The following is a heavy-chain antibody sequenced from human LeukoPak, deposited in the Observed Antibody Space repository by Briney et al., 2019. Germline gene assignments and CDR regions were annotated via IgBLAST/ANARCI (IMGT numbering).Heavy chain of an antibody. CDR1: GFTFSSYS. V-gene: IGHV3-21*01. J-gene: IGHJ4*02. D-gene: IGHD2-15*01. CDR2: ISSSSSYI. Sequence: GGSLRLSCAASGFTFSSYSMNWVRQAPGKGLEWVSSISSSSSYIYYADSVKGRFTISRDNAKNSLYLQVNSLRAEDTAVYYCARDRFYSPHYNFEYWGQGTLVTVSS. CDR3: ARDRFYSPHYNFEY.